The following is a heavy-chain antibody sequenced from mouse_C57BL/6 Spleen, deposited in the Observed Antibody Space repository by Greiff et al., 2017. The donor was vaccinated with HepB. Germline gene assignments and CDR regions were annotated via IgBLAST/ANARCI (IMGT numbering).Heavy chain of an antibody. CDR3: ARSPKRDYFDY. CDR1: GYTFTSYW. V-gene: IGHV1-69*01. CDR2: IDPSDSYT. J-gene: IGHJ2*01. Sequence: VQLQQPGAELVMPGASVKLSCKASGYTFTSYWMHWVKQRPGQGLEWIGEIDPSDSYTNYNQKFKGKSTLTVDKSSSTAYMQLSSLTSEDSAVYYCARSPKRDYFDYWGQGTTLTVSS.